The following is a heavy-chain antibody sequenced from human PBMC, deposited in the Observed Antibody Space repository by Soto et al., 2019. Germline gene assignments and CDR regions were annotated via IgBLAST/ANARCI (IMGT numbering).Heavy chain of an antibody. CDR3: ARGGGEYSSSWDFDY. CDR1: GGTFSSYA. V-gene: IGHV1-69*13. CDR2: IIPIFGTA. D-gene: IGHD6-13*01. Sequence: SVKVSCKASGGTFSSYAISWVRQAPGQGLEWMGGIIPIFGTANYAQKFQGRVTITADESTSTAYMELSSLRSEDTAVYYCARGGGEYSSSWDFDYWAQGTLVTVSS. J-gene: IGHJ4*02.